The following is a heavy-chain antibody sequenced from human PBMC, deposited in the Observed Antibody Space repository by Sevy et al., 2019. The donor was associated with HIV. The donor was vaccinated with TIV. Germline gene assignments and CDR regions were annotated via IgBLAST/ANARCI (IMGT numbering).Heavy chain of an antibody. CDR1: GFTFSDYY. V-gene: IGHV3-11*01. CDR2: ISGSGTSK. J-gene: IGHJ4*02. D-gene: IGHD3-22*01. CDR3: ARSNKAGVGNFYYDTTGYYSDY. Sequence: GGSLRLSCAASGFTFSDYYMTWIRQAPGKGLEWVSHISGSGTSKDYADSVEGRFSISRDNAQSSLHLQMDSLRADDTAVYYCARSNKAGVGNFYYDTTGYYSDYWGQGILVTVSS.